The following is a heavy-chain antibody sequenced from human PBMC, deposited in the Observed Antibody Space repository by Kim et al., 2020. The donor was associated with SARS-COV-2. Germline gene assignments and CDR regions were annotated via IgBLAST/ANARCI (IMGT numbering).Heavy chain of an antibody. Sequence: SETLSLTCTVSGGSISSSSYYWGWIRQPPGKGLEWIGSIYYSGSTYYNPSLKSRVTISVDTSKNQFSLKLSSVTAADTAVYHCARSRAGTQIVVVITHFDYWGQGTLVTVSS. CDR2: IYYSGST. D-gene: IGHD3-22*01. CDR3: ARSRAGTQIVVVITHFDY. J-gene: IGHJ4*02. CDR1: GGSISSSSYY. V-gene: IGHV4-39*07.